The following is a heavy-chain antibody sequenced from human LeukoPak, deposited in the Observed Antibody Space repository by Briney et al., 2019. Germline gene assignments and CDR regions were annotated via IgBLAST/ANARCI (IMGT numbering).Heavy chain of an antibody. CDR1: GFTFSSYW. V-gene: IGHV3-7*01. J-gene: IGHJ4*02. D-gene: IGHD4-17*01. CDR3: ASSVTTTGFDY. Sequence: GGSLRLSCAASGFTFSSYWMSWVRQAPGKGLEWVANINQDGSETYYVGSVKGRFTISRDNAKNSLYLQMNSLRAEDTAVYYCASSVTTTGFDYWGQGTLVTVSS. CDR2: INQDGSET.